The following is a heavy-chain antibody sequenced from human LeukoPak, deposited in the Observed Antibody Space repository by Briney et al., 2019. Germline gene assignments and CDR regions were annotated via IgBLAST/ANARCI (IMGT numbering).Heavy chain of an antibody. CDR1: GFIVSSNY. CDR2: IYSGGNT. J-gene: IGHJ4*02. Sequence: GGSLRLSCAASGFIVSSNYMSWVRQAPGKGLEWVSIIYSGGNTYYADSVKGRFTISRDNSKNTLYLQMNRLRAEDTAVYYCASDRTYFDYWGQGTLVTVSS. V-gene: IGHV3-66*02. CDR3: ASDRTYFDY. D-gene: IGHD3-16*01.